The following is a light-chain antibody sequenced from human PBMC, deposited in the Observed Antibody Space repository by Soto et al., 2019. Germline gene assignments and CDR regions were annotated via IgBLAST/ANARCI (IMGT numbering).Light chain of an antibody. J-gene: IGLJ1*01. CDR1: SSDVGGYDY. Sequence: QSALTQPASVSGSPGQSITISCTGTSSDVGGYDYVPWYQQLPGKAPKLLIYDVNNRPSGVSHRFSGSKSGNTASLTISGLQAEDEADYYCSSYTGSSTFVFGTGTKLTVL. V-gene: IGLV2-14*01. CDR3: SSYTGSSTFV. CDR2: DVN.